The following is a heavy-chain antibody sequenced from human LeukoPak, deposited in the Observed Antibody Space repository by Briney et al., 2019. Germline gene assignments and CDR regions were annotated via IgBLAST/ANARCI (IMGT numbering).Heavy chain of an antibody. CDR3: ARVGTPNTPGITMIVVVLDS. CDR1: AFTFGSYW. V-gene: IGHV3-7*01. J-gene: IGHJ4*02. Sequence: RGGSLRLSCAASAFTFGSYWMSWVRQAPRNWLEWVANIKQDGSEKYYVDSVKGRFTISRDNAKNSLYLQMNSLRAEDAAVYYCARVGTPNTPGITMIVVVLDSWGQGTLVTVSS. CDR2: IKQDGSEK. D-gene: IGHD3-22*01.